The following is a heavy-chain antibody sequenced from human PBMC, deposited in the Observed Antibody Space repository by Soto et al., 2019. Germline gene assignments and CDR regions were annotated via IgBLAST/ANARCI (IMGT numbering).Heavy chain of an antibody. J-gene: IGHJ4*02. CDR2: ISYDGSNK. D-gene: IGHD3-22*01. CDR1: GFTFSSYA. Sequence: GGSLRLSCAASGFTFSSYAMHWVRQAPGKGLEWVAVISYDGSNKYYADSVKGRFTISRDNSKNTLYLQMNSLRAEDTAVYYCARVLTPYDSSGYYDFDYWGQGTLVTVSS. CDR3: ARVLTPYDSSGYYDFDY. V-gene: IGHV3-30-3*01.